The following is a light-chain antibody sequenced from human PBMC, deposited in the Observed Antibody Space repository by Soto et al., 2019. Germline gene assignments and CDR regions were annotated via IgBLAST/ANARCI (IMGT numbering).Light chain of an antibody. CDR3: TPGTTPPPMI. J-gene: IGLJ2*01. Sequence: QSALTQPASVSGSPGQSITISCTGTSSDIGAYNFVSWYQQHPGKAPKLMLYDVNIRPSGVSNRFSGSKSGNTASLTISGPQAEKGADYYCTPGTTPPPMIFGGGTKVPVL. CDR2: DVN. CDR1: SSDIGAYNF. V-gene: IGLV2-14*03.